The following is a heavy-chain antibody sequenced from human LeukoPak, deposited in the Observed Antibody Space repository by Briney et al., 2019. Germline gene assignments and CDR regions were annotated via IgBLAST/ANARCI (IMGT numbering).Heavy chain of an antibody. V-gene: IGHV3-30-3*01. D-gene: IGHD1-1*01. CDR1: GFTFSSYA. CDR3: ARYLQLECISYFDY. CDR2: ISYDGSNK. J-gene: IGHJ4*02. Sequence: GGSLRLSCAVSGFTFSSYAMHWVRQAPGKGLEWVAVISYDGSNKYYADSVKGRFTISRDNSKNTLYLQMNSLRAEDTAVYYCARYLQLECISYFDYWGQGTLVTVSS.